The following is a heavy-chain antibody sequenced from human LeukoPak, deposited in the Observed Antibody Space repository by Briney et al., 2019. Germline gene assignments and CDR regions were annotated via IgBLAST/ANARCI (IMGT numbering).Heavy chain of an antibody. CDR2: ISSSSSYI. Sequence: GGSLRLSCAASGFTFSSYSMNWVRQAPGKGLEWVSSISSSSSYIYYADSVKGRFTISRDNAKNSLYLQMNSLRAEDTAVYYCAKDWWELLPFDYWGQGTLVTVSS. D-gene: IGHD1-26*01. CDR1: GFTFSSYS. J-gene: IGHJ4*02. CDR3: AKDWWELLPFDY. V-gene: IGHV3-21*04.